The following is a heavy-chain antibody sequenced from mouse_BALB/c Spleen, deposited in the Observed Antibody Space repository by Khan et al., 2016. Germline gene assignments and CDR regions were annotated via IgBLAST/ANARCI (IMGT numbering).Heavy chain of an antibody. CDR1: GYTFISYT. V-gene: IGHV1-4*01. D-gene: IGHD1-1*01. J-gene: IGHJ2*01. CDR2: IDPNNDYN. CDR3: ARERAVVANFDY. Sequence: QVQLKQSGAELARPGASVKMSCKASGYTFISYTIHWVKQRPGQGLEWIGYIDPNNDYNDYNHKLNDKATLTADKSSSTSYMQLSSLTSEDSAVYYCARERAVVANFDYWGQGTTLTVSS.